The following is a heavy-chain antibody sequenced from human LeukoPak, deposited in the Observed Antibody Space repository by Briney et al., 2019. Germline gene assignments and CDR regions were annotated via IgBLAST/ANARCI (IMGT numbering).Heavy chain of an antibody. CDR3: AKQSSRPLDYYYYGMDV. Sequence: GGSLRLSCAASGFTFSSYAMSWVRQAPGKGLEWVSAISGSGGSTYYADSVKGRFTISRDNSKNTLYLQMNSLRAEDTAVYYCAKQSSRPLDYYYYGMDVWGQGTTVTASS. CDR1: GFTFSSYA. D-gene: IGHD2-2*01. J-gene: IGHJ6*02. CDR2: ISGSGGST. V-gene: IGHV3-23*01.